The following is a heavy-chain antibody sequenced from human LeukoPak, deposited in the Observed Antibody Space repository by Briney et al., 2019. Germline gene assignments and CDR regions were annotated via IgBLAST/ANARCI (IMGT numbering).Heavy chain of an antibody. D-gene: IGHD6-13*01. V-gene: IGHV4-4*02. CDR2: IHRSGST. CDR1: GGSISSSTW. CDR3: ATGGSSWNEY. Sequence: KSSGTLSLTCAVSGGSISSSTWWSWVRQPPGKGLEWIGEIHRSGSTYYNPSLESRLTMSLDKSKNHFSLNLYSMAAADTAVYFCATGGSSWNEYWGQGTLVTVSS. J-gene: IGHJ4*02.